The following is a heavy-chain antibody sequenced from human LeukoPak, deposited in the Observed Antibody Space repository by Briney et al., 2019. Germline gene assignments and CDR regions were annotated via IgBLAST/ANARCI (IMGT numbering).Heavy chain of an antibody. V-gene: IGHV3-64*01. Sequence: GGSLRLSCAASGFSFRSYAMHWVRQAPGKGLEYVSAMSSNGDSTYYANSMKGRFTISRDNSKNTLYLQMGGLRAEDMAVYYCARDQGLRGSLDYWGQGTLVTVSS. D-gene: IGHD4-23*01. CDR1: GFSFRSYA. CDR3: ARDQGLRGSLDY. CDR2: MSSNGDST. J-gene: IGHJ4*02.